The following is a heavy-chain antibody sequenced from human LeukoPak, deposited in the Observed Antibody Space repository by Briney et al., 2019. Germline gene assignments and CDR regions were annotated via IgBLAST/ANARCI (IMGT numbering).Heavy chain of an antibody. CDR3: ARDGSSAYYGSGSSYNNYYYGMDV. J-gene: IGHJ6*02. V-gene: IGHV3-21*01. CDR1: GFTFSSYS. D-gene: IGHD3-10*01. Sequence: GGSLRLSCAASGFTFSSYSMNWVRQAPGKGLEWVSSISSGSSYIYYADSVKGRFTISRDNAKNSLYLQMNSLRAEDTAVYYCARDGSSAYYGSGSSYNNYYYGMDVWGQGTTVTVSS. CDR2: ISSGSSYI.